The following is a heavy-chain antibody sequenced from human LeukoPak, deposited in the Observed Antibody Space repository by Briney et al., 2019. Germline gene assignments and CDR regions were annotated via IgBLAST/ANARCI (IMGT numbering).Heavy chain of an antibody. D-gene: IGHD2-2*01. CDR2: ISAYNGNT. J-gene: IGHJ5*02. CDR1: GYTFTSYG. CDR3: ARVTHCSSTSCTNWFDP. V-gene: IGHV1-18*01. Sequence: ASVKVSCKASGYTFTSYGISWVRQAPGQGLEWMGWISAYNGNTNYAQKLQGRVTMTTDTSTSTAYMELRSLRSGDTAVYYCARVTHCSSTSCTNWFDPWGQGTLVTVSS.